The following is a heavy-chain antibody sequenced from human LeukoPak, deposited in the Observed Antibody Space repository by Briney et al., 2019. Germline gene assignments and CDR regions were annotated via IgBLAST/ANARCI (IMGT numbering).Heavy chain of an antibody. Sequence: PGGSLRLSCAASGFTFSTYAMSWVRQAPGKGLEWVAVIWYDGSNKYYADSVKGRFTISRDNSKDTLYLQMNSLRAEDTAVYYCARDLLESLGGPFDYWGQGTLVTVSS. CDR1: GFTFSTYA. D-gene: IGHD3-16*01. V-gene: IGHV3-33*08. CDR2: IWYDGSNK. J-gene: IGHJ4*02. CDR3: ARDLLESLGGPFDY.